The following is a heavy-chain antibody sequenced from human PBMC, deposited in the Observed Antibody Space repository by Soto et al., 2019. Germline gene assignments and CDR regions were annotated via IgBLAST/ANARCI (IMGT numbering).Heavy chain of an antibody. CDR1: GFSLSTSGVG. Sequence: QITLKESGPTLVKPTQTLTLTCTFSGFSLSTSGVGVGWIRQPPGKALEWLALIYWSDEKRYSPSLSSRLTITKDTSKNQVVLTMTNMDPVDNATYYCAHRRGADYKGCFHYWGQGTLVTVSS. J-gene: IGHJ4*02. V-gene: IGHV2-5*01. D-gene: IGHD4-4*01. CDR2: IYWSDEK. CDR3: AHRRGADYKGCFHY.